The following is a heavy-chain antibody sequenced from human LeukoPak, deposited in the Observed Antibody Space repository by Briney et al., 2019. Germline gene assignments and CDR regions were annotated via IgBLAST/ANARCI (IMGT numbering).Heavy chain of an antibody. D-gene: IGHD4/OR15-4a*01. CDR2: ISAYNGNT. J-gene: IGHJ6*02. V-gene: IGHV1-18*01. CDR1: GYTFTSYG. Sequence: GASVKVSCQSSGYTFTSYGISWVRQAPGQGLEWMGWISAYNGNTNYAQKLQGRVTMTTDTSTSTAYMELRSLRSDDTAVYYCARDSETIAEVGSMDVWGQATTVTVSS. CDR3: ARDSETIAEVGSMDV.